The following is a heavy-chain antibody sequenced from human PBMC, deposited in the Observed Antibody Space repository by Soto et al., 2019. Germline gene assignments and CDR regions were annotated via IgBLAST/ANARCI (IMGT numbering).Heavy chain of an antibody. CDR1: GGSISSSSYC. CDR3: ARHSSSGWLNWFDP. J-gene: IGHJ5*02. D-gene: IGHD6-19*01. Sequence: SETLSLTCTVSGGSISSSSYCWGWIRQPPGKGLEWIGSIYYSGSTYYNPSLKSRVTISVDTSKNQFSLKLSSVTAADTAVYYCARHSSSGWLNWFDPWGQGTLVTVSS. CDR2: IYYSGST. V-gene: IGHV4-39*01.